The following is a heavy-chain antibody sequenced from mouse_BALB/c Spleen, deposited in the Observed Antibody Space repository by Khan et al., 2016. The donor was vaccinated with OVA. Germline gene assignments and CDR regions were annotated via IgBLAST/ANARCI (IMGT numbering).Heavy chain of an antibody. V-gene: IGHV1S132*01. CDR2: IFPGTGTT. D-gene: IGHD2-1*01. CDR1: GYTFPSYW. CDR3: ARGYFGNCEFVY. J-gene: IGHJ3*01. Sequence: QVQLQQSGAELVKPGASVKLSCKTSGYTFPSYWIQWVKQRPGQGLGWIGQIFPGTGTTYYNENFQGKATLTVDTSSSTVYMQLSSLTSEDSAVFFCARGYFGNCEFVYWGQGPLVTVSP.